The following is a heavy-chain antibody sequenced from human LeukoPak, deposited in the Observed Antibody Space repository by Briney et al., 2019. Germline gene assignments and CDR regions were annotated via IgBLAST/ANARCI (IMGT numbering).Heavy chain of an antibody. V-gene: IGHV4-59*11. D-gene: IGHD6-6*01. Sequence: LETLSLTCTVSGVSISSHDWSWIRQSPGKGLEWIGYSHYSGDTSYNPSLKNRVTISLDTSKNQFSLRLTSVTAADTAVYFCAKGEYSRTSYYHYYMDVWGKGTTVTVSS. CDR3: AKGEYSRTSYYHYYMDV. J-gene: IGHJ6*03. CDR2: SHYSGDT. CDR1: GVSISSHD.